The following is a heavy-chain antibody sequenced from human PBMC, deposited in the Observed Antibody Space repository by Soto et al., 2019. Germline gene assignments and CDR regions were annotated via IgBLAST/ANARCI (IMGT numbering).Heavy chain of an antibody. CDR3: ARGGSIEYNWFDP. CDR2: IYDSGST. CDR1: GGSISTYY. V-gene: IGHV4-59*01. Sequence: QVQLQESGPGLVKPSETLSLTCTVSGGSISTYYWSWIWQPPGKGLEWIGYIYDSGSTNYNPSLKSRVNISVATSKNQCSLKLSSVTAADTAVYYCARGGSIEYNWFDPWGQGTLVTVSS. D-gene: IGHD3-16*01. J-gene: IGHJ5*02.